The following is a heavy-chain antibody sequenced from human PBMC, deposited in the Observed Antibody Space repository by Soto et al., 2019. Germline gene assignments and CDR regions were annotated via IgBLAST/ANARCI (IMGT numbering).Heavy chain of an antibody. CDR1: GFTFSSYV. CDR2: ISYDGSNK. Sequence: GGSLRLSCAASGFTFSSYVMHWVRQAPGKGLEWVAVISYDGSNKYYADSVKGRFTISRDNAKNSLYLQMNSLRVEDTAVYYCATLDTAEIQTAAYWGQGTLVTVSS. D-gene: IGHD5-18*01. CDR3: ATLDTAEIQTAAY. V-gene: IGHV3-30-3*01. J-gene: IGHJ4*02.